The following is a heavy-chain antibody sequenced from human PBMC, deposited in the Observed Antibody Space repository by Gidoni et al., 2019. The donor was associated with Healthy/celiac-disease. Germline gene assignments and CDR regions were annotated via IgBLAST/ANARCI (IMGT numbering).Heavy chain of an antibody. CDR2: ISYDGSNK. Sequence: GFTFSSYGMHWVRQAPGKGLEWVAVISYDGSNKYYADSVKGRFTISRDNSKNTLYLQMNSLRAEDTAVYFCAKVIKGIQLWSGGNFYYYGMDVWGQGTTVTVSS. J-gene: IGHJ6*02. CDR3: AKVIKGIQLWSGGNFYYYGMDV. D-gene: IGHD5-18*01. V-gene: IGHV3-30*18. CDR1: GFTFSSYG.